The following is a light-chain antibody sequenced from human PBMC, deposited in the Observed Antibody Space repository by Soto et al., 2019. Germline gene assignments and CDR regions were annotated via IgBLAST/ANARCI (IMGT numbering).Light chain of an antibody. CDR1: ESISRDY. J-gene: IGKJ2*01. Sequence: EIVLTQSPGTLSLSPGQRATLSCRASESISRDYLAWYQQRLGQAPRLLIYGASSGATGIPDSFSGSGSGTDFTLTISRLEPEDFAIYYCQQYGGVPYTFGQGTKLEIK. CDR3: QQYGGVPYT. V-gene: IGKV3-20*01. CDR2: GAS.